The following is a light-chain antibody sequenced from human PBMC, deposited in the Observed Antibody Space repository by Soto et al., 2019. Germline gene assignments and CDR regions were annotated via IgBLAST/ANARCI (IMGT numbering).Light chain of an antibody. CDR1: QSISNTF. V-gene: IGKV3-20*01. CDR3: LQHHSYPLT. CDR2: GAS. Sequence: EIVLTQSPGTLSLSPGERATLSCRASQSISNTFLAWYQQKPGQAPRLLIYGASSRATGTPDRFSGSGSGTDFTLSISRLEPEDFAVYYCLQHHSYPLTFGGGTKVEIK. J-gene: IGKJ4*01.